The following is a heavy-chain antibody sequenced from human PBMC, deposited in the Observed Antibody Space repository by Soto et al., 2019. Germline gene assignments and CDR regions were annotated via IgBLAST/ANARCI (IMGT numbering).Heavy chain of an antibody. CDR3: ARVRCSGGSCYPEAFDD. CDR2: IFYTGTT. CDR1: GASISSGDSF. V-gene: IGHV4-31*03. J-gene: IGHJ4*02. Sequence: QVLLQESGPGLVKPSQTLSLTCTVSGASISSGDSFWSWIRQHPGKGLEWIGFIFYTGTTYYNPSLKSRITMSADTFKNQFSLNLTSVNVADTAVYFCARVRCSGGSCYPEAFDDLGQGTLVVVSS. D-gene: IGHD2-15*01.